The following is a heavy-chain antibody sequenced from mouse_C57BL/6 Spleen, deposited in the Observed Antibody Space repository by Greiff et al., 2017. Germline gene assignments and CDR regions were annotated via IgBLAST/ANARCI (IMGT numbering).Heavy chain of an antibody. D-gene: IGHD1-1*01. CDR1: GYTFTSYW. CDR3: ARPITTVVATHWYFDV. V-gene: IGHV1-55*01. J-gene: IGHJ1*03. CDR2: IYPGSGST. Sequence: QVQLQQPGAELVKPGASVKMSCKASGYTFTSYWITWVKQRPGQGLEWIGDIYPGSGSTNYNEKFKSKATLTVDTSSSTAYMQLSSLTSEDSAVYYCARPITTVVATHWYFDVWGTGTTVTVSS.